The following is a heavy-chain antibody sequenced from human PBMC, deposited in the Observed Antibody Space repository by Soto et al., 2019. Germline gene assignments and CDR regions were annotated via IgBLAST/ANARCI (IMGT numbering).Heavy chain of an antibody. J-gene: IGHJ5*02. Sequence: QVQLQESGPRLVKPSQTLSLTCTVSGGSINTGGYYLGWIRQLPGEGLEWIGHVFYTGTAFYNPSLKSRSAISIDTSANQFFLQMSSVTAADTAIYYCARRLDDTVDTFFKGFDPWGQGILVTVSS. CDR2: VFYTGTA. V-gene: IGHV4-31*03. D-gene: IGHD3-9*01. CDR3: ARRLDDTVDTFFKGFDP. CDR1: GGSINTGGYY.